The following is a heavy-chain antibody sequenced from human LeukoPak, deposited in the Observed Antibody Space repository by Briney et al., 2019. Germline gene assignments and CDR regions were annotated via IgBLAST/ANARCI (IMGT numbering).Heavy chain of an antibody. V-gene: IGHV4-34*01. CDR3: ARALVRATMVWYFDL. Sequence: SETLSLTCAVSGGSFSGYYWSWIRQPPGKGLEWIGEISHSGSTNYSPSLKSRVTIPVDTSKDQFSLNLSSVTAADTAVYYCARALVRATMVWYFDLWGRGTLVTVSS. D-gene: IGHD5-12*01. CDR2: ISHSGST. CDR1: GGSFSGYY. J-gene: IGHJ2*01.